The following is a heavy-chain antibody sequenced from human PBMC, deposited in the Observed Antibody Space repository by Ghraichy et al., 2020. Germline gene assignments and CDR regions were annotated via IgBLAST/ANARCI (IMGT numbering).Heavy chain of an antibody. J-gene: IGHJ3*02. CDR3: TAGYSSGWYLDERGDAFDI. D-gene: IGHD6-19*01. V-gene: IGHV3-15*01. CDR2: IKSKTDGGTT. CDR1: GFTFSNAW. Sequence: GGSLRLSCAASGFTFSNAWMSWVRQAPGKGLEWVGRIKSKTDGGTTDYAAPVKGRFTISRDDSKNTLYLQMNSLKTEDTAVYYCTAGYSSGWYLDERGDAFDIWGQGTMVTVSS.